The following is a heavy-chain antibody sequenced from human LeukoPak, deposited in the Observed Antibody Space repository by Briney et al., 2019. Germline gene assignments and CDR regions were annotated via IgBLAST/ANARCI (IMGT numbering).Heavy chain of an antibody. D-gene: IGHD2-15*01. CDR1: GYTFTSYA. CDR2: INAGNGNT. CDR3: ARDHCSGGSCYDDAFDI. Sequence: ASVKVSCKASGYTFTSYAMHWVRQAPGQRLEWMGWINAGNGNTKYSQKFQGRVTITRDTSASTAYMELSSLRSEDTAAYYCARDHCSGGSCYDDAFDIWGQGTMVTVSS. V-gene: IGHV1-3*01. J-gene: IGHJ3*02.